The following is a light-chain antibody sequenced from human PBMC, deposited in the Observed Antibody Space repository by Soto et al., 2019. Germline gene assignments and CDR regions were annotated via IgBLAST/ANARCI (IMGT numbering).Light chain of an antibody. CDR1: SCDVGSYNL. CDR3: CSYAGSSLYV. Sequence: QSALTQPPSVSGSPGQSITISCSGTSCDVGSYNLVSWYQQQPRKAPKFMIYEGSKRPSGVSNRFSGSKSGNTASLTIAGLQAEDEDDYYCCSYAGSSLYVFGTGTKVTVL. CDR2: EGS. J-gene: IGLJ1*01. V-gene: IGLV2-23*01.